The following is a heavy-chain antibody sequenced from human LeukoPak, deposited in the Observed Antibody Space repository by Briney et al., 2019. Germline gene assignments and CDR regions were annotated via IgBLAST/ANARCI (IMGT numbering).Heavy chain of an antibody. CDR3: AKGGGTIFGVVSI. D-gene: IGHD3-3*01. Sequence: ASVKVFCKTSGYTFTDYYMHWVRQAPAQGLEWMGWIHPNSGGTHYAQKFQGRVTMTRDTSISTAYMELNRLKSDDTAMYYCAKGGGTIFGVVSIWGQGTPVTVSS. J-gene: IGHJ4*02. CDR1: GYTFTDYY. CDR2: IHPNSGGT. V-gene: IGHV1-2*02.